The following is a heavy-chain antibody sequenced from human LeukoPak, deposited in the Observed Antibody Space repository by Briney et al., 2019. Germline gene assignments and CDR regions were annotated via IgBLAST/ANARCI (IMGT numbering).Heavy chain of an antibody. D-gene: IGHD3-22*01. Sequence: GESLKISCKGSGYSFTSYWIGWVRQMPGKGLEWMGIIYPGDSDTRYSPSFQGQVTISADKSISTAYLQWSSLKASDTAMYYCARLSSGYYRIFYYYYGMDVWGQGTTVTVSS. CDR1: GYSFTSYW. CDR2: IYPGDSDT. V-gene: IGHV5-51*01. J-gene: IGHJ6*02. CDR3: ARLSSGYYRIFYYYYGMDV.